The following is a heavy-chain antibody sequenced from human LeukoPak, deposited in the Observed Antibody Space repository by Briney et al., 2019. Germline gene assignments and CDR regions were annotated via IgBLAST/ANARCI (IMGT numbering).Heavy chain of an antibody. J-gene: IGHJ5*02. V-gene: IGHV3-53*01. D-gene: IGHD3-22*01. Sequence: PGGSLRLSCAASGFTVSSNYMSWVRQAPGKGLEWVSVIYSGGSTYCADSVKGRFTISRDNSKNTLYLQMNSLRAEDTAVYYCALYYYDSSGYYNWFDPWGQGTLVTVSS. CDR2: IYSGGST. CDR3: ALYYYDSSGYYNWFDP. CDR1: GFTVSSNY.